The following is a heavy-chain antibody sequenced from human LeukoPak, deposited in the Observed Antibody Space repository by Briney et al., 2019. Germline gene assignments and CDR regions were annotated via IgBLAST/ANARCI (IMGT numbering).Heavy chain of an antibody. CDR3: AKCGSGSAIEYYFDY. CDR2: ISGSSDTT. Sequence: PSETLSLTCTVSGGSISSYYWSWVRQAPGRGLEWVSAISGSSDTTYYADSVKGRFTISRDNSKNTLYLQMNRLRAEDTAVYYCAKCGSGSAIEYYFDYWGQGTLVTVSS. D-gene: IGHD3-10*01. CDR1: GGSISSYY. J-gene: IGHJ4*02. V-gene: IGHV3-23*01.